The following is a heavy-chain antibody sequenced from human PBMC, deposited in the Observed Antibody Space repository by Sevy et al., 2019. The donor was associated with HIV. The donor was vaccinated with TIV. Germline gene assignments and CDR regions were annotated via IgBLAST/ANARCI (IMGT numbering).Heavy chain of an antibody. Sequence: SETLSLTCTVSGGSISSSSYYWGWIRQPPGKGLECIGSIYYSGSTYYSPSLKSRVTISVDTSKNQFSLKLSSVTAADTAVYYCARKGGSYSNNWFDPWGLGTLVTVSS. CDR2: IYYSGST. CDR1: GGSISSSSYY. CDR3: ARKGGSYSNNWFDP. J-gene: IGHJ5*02. V-gene: IGHV4-39*01. D-gene: IGHD1-26*01.